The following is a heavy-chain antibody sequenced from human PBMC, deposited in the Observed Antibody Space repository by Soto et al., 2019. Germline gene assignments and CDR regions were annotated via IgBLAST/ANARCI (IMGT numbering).Heavy chain of an antibody. V-gene: IGHV3-48*02. CDR3: ARDIGLRYSDWPYRDDAFDI. CDR1: GFTFSSYS. CDR2: ISSSSSTI. D-gene: IGHD3-9*01. Sequence: GGSLRLSCAASGFTFSSYSMNWVRQAPGKGLEWVSYISSSSSTIYYADSVKGRFTISRDNAKNSLYLQMNSLRDEDTAVYYCARDIGLRYSDWPYRDDAFDIWGQGTMVTVSS. J-gene: IGHJ3*02.